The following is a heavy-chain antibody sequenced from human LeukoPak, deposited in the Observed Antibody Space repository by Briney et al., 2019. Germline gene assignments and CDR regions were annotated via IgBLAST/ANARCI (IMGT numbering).Heavy chain of an antibody. CDR2: IYTSGST. V-gene: IGHV4-4*07. D-gene: IGHD3-3*01. CDR3: ARAGRDYDFWSGSNLVEYYFDY. Sequence: SETLSLTCTVSGGSISSYYWSWIRQSAGKGLEWIGRIYTSGSTNYNPSLKSRVTMSVDTSKNQFSLKLSSVTAADTAVYYCARAGRDYDFWSGSNLVEYYFDYWGQGTLVTVSS. J-gene: IGHJ4*02. CDR1: GGSISSYY.